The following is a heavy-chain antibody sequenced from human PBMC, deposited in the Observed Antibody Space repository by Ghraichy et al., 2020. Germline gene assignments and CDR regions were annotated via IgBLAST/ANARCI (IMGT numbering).Heavy chain of an antibody. CDR1: GGSITNSAYS. V-gene: IGHV4-30-2*01. CDR2: IYHSGGT. CDR3: ARTALEGPDLFRDYNYFDY. Sequence: SETLSLTCAVSGGSITNSAYSWSWIRQPPGKGLEWIGSIYHSGGTYYNPSLRSRVAISADMSKNQFSVKVSSVTAADTAVYYCARTALEGPDLFRDYNYFDYWGQGTLVTVSS. D-gene: IGHD2-21*01. J-gene: IGHJ4*02.